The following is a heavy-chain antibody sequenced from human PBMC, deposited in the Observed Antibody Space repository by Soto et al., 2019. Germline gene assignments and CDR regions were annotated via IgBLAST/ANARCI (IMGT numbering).Heavy chain of an antibody. CDR3: ARDLAVRGYSGYDDAFDI. V-gene: IGHV3-21*01. CDR1: GFTFSSYS. CDR2: ISSSSSYI. D-gene: IGHD5-12*01. J-gene: IGHJ3*02. Sequence: GGSLRLSCAASGFTFSSYSMNWVRQAPGKGLEWVSSISSSSSYIYYADSVKGRFTISRDNAKNSLYLQMNSLRAEDTAVYYWARDLAVRGYSGYDDAFDIWGQGTMVTVSS.